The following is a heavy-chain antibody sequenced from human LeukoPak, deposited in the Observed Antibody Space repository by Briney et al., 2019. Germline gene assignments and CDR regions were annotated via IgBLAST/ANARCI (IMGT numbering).Heavy chain of an antibody. Sequence: GGSLRLSCAASGFTFNTYTMNWVRQAPGKGLEWVSAISGSGGSTYYADSVKGRFTISRDNSKNTLYLQMNSLRADDTAVYYCAKGSGGSGSYSKYYFDYWGQGTLVTVSS. CDR2: ISGSGGST. J-gene: IGHJ4*02. CDR3: AKGSGGSGSYSKYYFDY. V-gene: IGHV3-23*01. D-gene: IGHD3-10*01. CDR1: GFTFNTYT.